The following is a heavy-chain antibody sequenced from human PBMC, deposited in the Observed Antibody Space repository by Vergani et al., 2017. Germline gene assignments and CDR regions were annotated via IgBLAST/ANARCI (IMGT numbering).Heavy chain of an antibody. CDR3: AKTGQAGVHYYYYGMDV. D-gene: IGHD6-19*01. CDR2: ISGSGGST. J-gene: IGHJ6*02. Sequence: EVQLLESGGGLVQPGGSLRLSCAASGFTFSSYAMSWVRQAPGKGLEWVSAISGSGGSTYYADSVKGRFTISRDNSKNTLYPQMNSLRAEDTAVYYCAKTGQAGVHYYYYGMDVWGQGTTVTVSS. CDR1: GFTFSSYA. V-gene: IGHV3-23*01.